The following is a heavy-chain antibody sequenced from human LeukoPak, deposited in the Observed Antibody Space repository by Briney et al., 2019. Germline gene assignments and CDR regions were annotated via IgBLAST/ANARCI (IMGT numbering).Heavy chain of an antibody. V-gene: IGHV3-23*01. CDR2: ISGSGGST. CDR3: AKDLTVQGVIITPLFDY. Sequence: GGSLRLSCAASGFTFSSYAMSWVRQAPGKGLEWVSAISGSGGSTYYADSVKGRFTISRDNSKNTLYLQMNSLRAEDTAVYYCAKDLTVQGVIITPLFDYWGQGTLVTVSS. CDR1: GFTFSSYA. D-gene: IGHD3-10*01. J-gene: IGHJ4*02.